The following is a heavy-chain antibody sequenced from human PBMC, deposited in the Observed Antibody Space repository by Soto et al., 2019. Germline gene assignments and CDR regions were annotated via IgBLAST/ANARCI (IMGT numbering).Heavy chain of an antibody. CDR1: GFTFSAYN. D-gene: IGHD3-10*01. CDR3: ARQRHFGDVSLCY. CDR2: MSSSGTYI. V-gene: IGHV3-21*01. J-gene: IGHJ4*02. Sequence: AGSLRLSCTASGFTFSAYNMYWVRQAPGKGLEWVSYMSSSGTYIYYADSVKGRFAASRDNANNSLHLQMNSLRAEDAAVDYCARQRHFGDVSLCYWGQGTRVTVSS.